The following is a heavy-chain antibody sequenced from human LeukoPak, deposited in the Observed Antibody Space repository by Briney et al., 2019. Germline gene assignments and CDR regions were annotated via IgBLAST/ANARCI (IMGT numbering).Heavy chain of an antibody. D-gene: IGHD5-24*01. CDR2: INHSGST. CDR1: GGSFSGYY. Sequence: PSETLSLTCAVYGGSFSGYYWSWIRQPPGKGLEWIGEINHSGSTNYNPSLKSRVTISVDTSKNQFSLKLSSVTAADTAVYYCARERSRITIYYMDVRGKGTTVTISS. CDR3: ARERSRITIYYMDV. V-gene: IGHV4-34*01. J-gene: IGHJ6*03.